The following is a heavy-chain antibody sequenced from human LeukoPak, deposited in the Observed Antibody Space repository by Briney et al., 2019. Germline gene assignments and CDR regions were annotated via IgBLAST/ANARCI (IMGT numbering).Heavy chain of an antibody. D-gene: IGHD3-22*01. CDR1: GFTFSGYA. J-gene: IGHJ4*02. Sequence: GGSLRLSCVASGFTFSGYAMSWVRQSPGKGLEWVSYISSSSSYTNYADSVKGRFTISRDNAKNSLYLQMNSLRAEDTAVYYCAREQSGYYYPFDYWGQGTLVTVSS. CDR2: ISSSSSYT. CDR3: AREQSGYYYPFDY. V-gene: IGHV3-11*05.